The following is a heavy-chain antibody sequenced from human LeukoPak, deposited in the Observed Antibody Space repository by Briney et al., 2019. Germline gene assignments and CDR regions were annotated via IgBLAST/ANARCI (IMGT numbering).Heavy chain of an antibody. CDR2: MNPNSGNT. J-gene: IGHJ6*02. Sequence: ASVKVSCKASGYTFTSYDINWVRQATGQGLEWMGWMNPNSGNTGYAQKFQGRVTMTRDTSISTAYMELSRLRSDDTAVYYCARNRKVVVAATRRYYYYYGMDVWGQGTTVTVSS. D-gene: IGHD2-15*01. CDR1: GYTFTSYD. V-gene: IGHV1-8*01. CDR3: ARNRKVVVAATRRYYYYYGMDV.